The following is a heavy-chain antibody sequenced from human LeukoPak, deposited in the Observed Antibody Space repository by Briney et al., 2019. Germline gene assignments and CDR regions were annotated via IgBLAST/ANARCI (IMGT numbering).Heavy chain of an antibody. CDR2: IHYSGST. J-gene: IGHJ6*03. CDR3: ARTTEGYAGGPGYSYYYYMDV. Sequence: SETLSLTCAVSGGSISSYYWSWIRQPPGKGLEWIGYIHYSGSTHYNPSLKSRVTISVDTSKNQVSLKLRSVTAADTAVYYCARTTEGYAGGPGYSYYYYMDVWGKGTTVTVSS. V-gene: IGHV4-59*01. D-gene: IGHD5-12*01. CDR1: GGSISSYY.